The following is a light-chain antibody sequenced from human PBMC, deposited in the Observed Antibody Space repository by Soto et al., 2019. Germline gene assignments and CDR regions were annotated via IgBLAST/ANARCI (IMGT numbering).Light chain of an antibody. CDR2: AAS. V-gene: IGKV1-39*01. J-gene: IGKJ1*01. CDR1: QSISNH. Sequence: DIQMTQSPSSLSASLEDRVIITCRASQSISNHLNWYQQKKGKAPKXLIFAASSLQSGVPSRFSGSRYGPDFNLTISSLQTEDFATYYCQQSYSSPPTFGQGTKVDIK. CDR3: QQSYSSPPT.